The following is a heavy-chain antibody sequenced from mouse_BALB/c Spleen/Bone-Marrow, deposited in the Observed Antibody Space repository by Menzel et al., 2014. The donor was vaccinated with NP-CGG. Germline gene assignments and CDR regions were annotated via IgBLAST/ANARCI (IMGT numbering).Heavy chain of an antibody. V-gene: IGHV1S81*02. CDR3: TRSEPFAY. Sequence: QVQLKESGAELVKPGASVKLSCKASGYTFTSYYMYWVKQRPGQGLEWIGGIYPSNGGTNFNEKFKSKATLTVDKSSSTAYMQLSSLTSEDSAVYYCTRSEPFAYWGQGTLVTVSA. CDR1: GYTFTSYY. CDR2: IYPSNGGT. J-gene: IGHJ3*01.